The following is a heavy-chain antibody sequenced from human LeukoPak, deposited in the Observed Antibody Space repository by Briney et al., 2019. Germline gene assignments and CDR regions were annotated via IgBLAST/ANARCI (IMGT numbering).Heavy chain of an antibody. Sequence: SETLSLTCAVYGGSFSGYYWGWIRQPPGKGLEWIGSMSHSGTTYYHPSLKSRVTISVDTSKNQFSLKVSSVTAADTAVYYCASGPHYYDILTGYYTSYYFDYWGQGTLVTVSS. CDR1: GGSFSGYY. V-gene: IGHV4-34*01. D-gene: IGHD3-9*01. J-gene: IGHJ4*02. CDR3: ASGPHYYDILTGYYTSYYFDY. CDR2: MSHSGTT.